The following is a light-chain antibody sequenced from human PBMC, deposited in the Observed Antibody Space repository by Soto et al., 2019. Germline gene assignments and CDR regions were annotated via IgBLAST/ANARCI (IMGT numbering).Light chain of an antibody. CDR3: QQYGSSLLT. J-gene: IGKJ4*01. V-gene: IGKV3-20*01. CDR1: QSVSSSY. CDR2: GAS. Sequence: EIVLTQSPGTLPLSPGERATLSCRASQSVSSSYLAWYQQKPGQAPRLLIYGASSRATGIPDRFSGSGSGTDFTLTISRLEPEDFAVYYCQQYGSSLLTFGGGTKVDIK.